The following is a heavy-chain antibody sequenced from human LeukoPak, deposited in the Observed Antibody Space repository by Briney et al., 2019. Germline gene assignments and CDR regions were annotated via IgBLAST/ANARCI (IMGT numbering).Heavy chain of an antibody. CDR2: INPNSGGT. V-gene: IGHV1-2*02. CDR3: ARAKTGYSSSWSSPPDY. D-gene: IGHD6-13*01. J-gene: IGHJ4*02. CDR1: GYTFTGYY. Sequence: ASVKVSCKASGYTFTGYYMHWVRQAPGQGLEWMGWINPNSGGTNYAQKFQGRVTMARDTSISTAYMELSRLRSDDTAVYYCARAKTGYSSSWSSPPDYWGQGTLVTVSS.